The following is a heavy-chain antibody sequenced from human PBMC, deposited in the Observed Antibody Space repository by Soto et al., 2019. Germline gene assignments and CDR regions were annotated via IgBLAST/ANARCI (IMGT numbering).Heavy chain of an antibody. CDR1: GYTFTTYY. CDR2: INPSGTGA. CDR3: AREGDNYYYGMDV. J-gene: IGHJ6*02. Sequence: ASVKVSCKASGYTFTTYYMHWLRQAPGQGLEWVGVINPSGTGATYAQNFQGRVIMTRDTSTSTVYMELSSLRSEDTAVYYCAREGDNYYYGMDVWGQGTTVTVSS. V-gene: IGHV1-46*01.